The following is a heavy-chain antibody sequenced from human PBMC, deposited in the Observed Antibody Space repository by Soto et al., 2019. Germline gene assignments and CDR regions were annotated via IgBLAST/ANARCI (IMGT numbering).Heavy chain of an antibody. D-gene: IGHD2-15*01. CDR1: DFTISNAW. V-gene: IGHV3-15*07. J-gene: IGHJ6*02. CDR2: IKTKTEGGAT. Sequence: EVQLVESGGGLVKPGGSLRLSCAASDFTISNAWMNWVRQAPGKGLEWVGRIKTKTEGGATDYAAPLKGRFTISRDDSKNTLFLQMNSLKTEDTAVYYCTTGSVEGVWGQWARVTVSS. CDR3: TTGSVEGV.